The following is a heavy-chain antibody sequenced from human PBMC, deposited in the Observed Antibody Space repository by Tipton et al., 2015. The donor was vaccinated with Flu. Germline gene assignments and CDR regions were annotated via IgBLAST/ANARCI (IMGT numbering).Heavy chain of an antibody. Sequence: TLSLTCTVSGGSISSYYWSWIRQPPGKGLEWIGYIYYSGSTNYNPSLKSRVTISVDTSKNQFSLKLSSVTAADTAVYYCARREGSSGWSGMDVWGQGTTVTVSS. J-gene: IGHJ6*02. V-gene: IGHV4-59*08. CDR1: GGSISSYY. CDR2: IYYSGST. D-gene: IGHD6-19*01. CDR3: ARREGSSGWSGMDV.